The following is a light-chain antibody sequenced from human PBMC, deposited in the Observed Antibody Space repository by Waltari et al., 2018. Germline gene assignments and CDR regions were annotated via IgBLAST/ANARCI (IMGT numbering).Light chain of an antibody. J-gene: IGLJ3*02. CDR2: VNSDGSH. CDR3: QTGGHGTWV. V-gene: IGLV4-69*01. Sequence: QLVLTQSPSAYASLGASVKLTCTLASGHSSNVIEELQQKPGKGPRYMMRVNSDGSHSRGDDIPYRVPGSSSGAERYLAISSLQSEDEADYYCQTGGHGTWVFGGGTKLTVL. CDR1: SGHSSNV.